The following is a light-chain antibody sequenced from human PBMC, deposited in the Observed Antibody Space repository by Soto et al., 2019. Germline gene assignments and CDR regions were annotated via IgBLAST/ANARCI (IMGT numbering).Light chain of an antibody. Sequence: QSALTQPPSASGSPGQSVTISCTGTQNDIGVYDFVSWYQHHPGKAPRLIIYEVVQRPSGVPDRFSGSKSGNTASLTVSGLQAADEADYFCTSYAGSNTYVFGSGTKLTVL. CDR1: QNDIGVYDF. CDR3: TSYAGSNTYV. V-gene: IGLV2-8*01. CDR2: EVV. J-gene: IGLJ1*01.